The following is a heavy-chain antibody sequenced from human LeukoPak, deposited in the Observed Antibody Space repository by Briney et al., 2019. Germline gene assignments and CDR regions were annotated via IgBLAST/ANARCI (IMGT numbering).Heavy chain of an antibody. V-gene: IGHV3-30*18. Sequence: AGGSLRLSCSASGFTFSSYGMHWVRQAPGKGLEWVAVISYDGSNKYYADSVKGRFPISRDNSKNTLYLQMNSLRAEDTAVYYCAKSDIVVVVAAFYLFDYWGQGTLVTVSS. D-gene: IGHD2-15*01. J-gene: IGHJ4*02. CDR2: ISYDGSNK. CDR3: AKSDIVVVVAAFYLFDY. CDR1: GFTFSSYG.